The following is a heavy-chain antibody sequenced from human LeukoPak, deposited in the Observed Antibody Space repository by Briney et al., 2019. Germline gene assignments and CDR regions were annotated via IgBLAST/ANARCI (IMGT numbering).Heavy chain of an antibody. V-gene: IGHV1-69*01. CDR1: GGTFSSYA. J-gene: IGHJ6*03. CDR2: IIPIFGAA. CDR3: ANSNGYSYGYYNYYYYMDV. D-gene: IGHD5-18*01. Sequence: SVKVSCKASGGTFSSYAISWVRQAPGQGLEWMGGIIPIFGAANYAQKFQDRVTITADESTSTAYMELSSLRSEDTAVYYCANSNGYSYGYYNYYYYMDVWGKGTTVTVSS.